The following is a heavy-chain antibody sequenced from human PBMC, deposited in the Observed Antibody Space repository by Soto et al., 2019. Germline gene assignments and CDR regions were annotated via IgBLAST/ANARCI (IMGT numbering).Heavy chain of an antibody. V-gene: IGHV1-8*01. CDR3: TRGGVVRGVLRRFDP. D-gene: IGHD3-10*01. J-gene: IGHJ5*02. CDR1: GYSFISSD. CDR2: MNPNSGNA. Sequence: QVQLVQSGAEVKKPGASVKVSCKASGYSFISSDINWVRQATGQGLEGMGWMNPNSGNAGYAQKFQGRVTMTRNSSIYTAYMELSGLTSDDTAVYYCTRGGVVRGVLRRFDPWGQGTLVTVSS.